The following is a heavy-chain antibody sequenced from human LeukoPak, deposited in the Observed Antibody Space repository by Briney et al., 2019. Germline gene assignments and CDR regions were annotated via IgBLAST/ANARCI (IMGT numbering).Heavy chain of an antibody. D-gene: IGHD6-13*01. Sequence: SETLSLTCAVYGGSFSGYYWSWIRQPAGKGLEWIGRIYTSGSTNYNPSLKSRVTISVDTSKNQFSLKLSSVTAADTAVYYCARDRGSSWYFALYWGQGTLVTVSS. CDR1: GGSFSGYY. CDR2: IYTSGST. V-gene: IGHV4-4*07. CDR3: ARDRGSSWYFALY. J-gene: IGHJ4*02.